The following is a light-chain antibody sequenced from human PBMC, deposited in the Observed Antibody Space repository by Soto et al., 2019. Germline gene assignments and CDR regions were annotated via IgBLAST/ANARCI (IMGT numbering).Light chain of an antibody. J-gene: IGLJ1*01. Sequence: QSVLTQPASVSGSPGQSITISCTGTSSDVGRYNYVSWYQQYPGRAPKLIIYEVTNRPSGVSDRFSGSKSGNVASLTISGLQAAHEADYYCGSDTSTYVRIFGTVTKVTVL. CDR1: SSDVGRYNY. V-gene: IGLV2-14*01. CDR2: EVT. CDR3: GSDTSTYVRI.